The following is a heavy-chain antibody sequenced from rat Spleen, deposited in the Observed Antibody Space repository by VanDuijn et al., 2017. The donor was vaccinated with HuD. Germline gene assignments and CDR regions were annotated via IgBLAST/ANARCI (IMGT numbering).Heavy chain of an antibody. D-gene: IGHD5-1*01. CDR2: INSAGST. V-gene: IGHV3-3*01. CDR3: ARLGAY. Sequence: EVQLQESGPGLVKPSQSLSLTCSVTGYSITSSYRWNWIRKFPGNKLEWMGYINSAGSTNYNPSLKSRISITRDTSKNQFFLQVNSVTTEDTATYYCARLGAYWGQGVMVTVSS. CDR1: GYSITSSYR. J-gene: IGHJ2*01.